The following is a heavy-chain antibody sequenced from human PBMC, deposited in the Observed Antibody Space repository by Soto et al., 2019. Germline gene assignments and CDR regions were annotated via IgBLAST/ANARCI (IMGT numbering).Heavy chain of an antibody. CDR1: GGSISSYY. CDR3: ARSSSGLGY. J-gene: IGHJ4*02. V-gene: IGHV4-59*01. CDR2: IYYSGST. Sequence: SETLSLTCTVSGGSISSYYWSWIRQPPGKGLEWIGYIYYSGSTNYNPSLKSRVTISVDTSKNQFSLKLSSVTAADTAVYYCARSSSGLGYWGQGTLVTVSS. D-gene: IGHD6-6*01.